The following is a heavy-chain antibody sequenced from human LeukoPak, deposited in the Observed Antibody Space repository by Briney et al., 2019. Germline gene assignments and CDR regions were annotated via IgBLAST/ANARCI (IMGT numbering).Heavy chain of an antibody. V-gene: IGHV1-18*01. CDR1: GYTFTTYS. CDR3: ARRDVGATSAFDY. Sequence: ASVKVSCKASGYTFTTYSINWVRQAPGQGLEWMGWINTYNGDTNYEQKLQDRVTMTTDTSTSTAYMELRSLRSDDTAVYYCARRDVGATSAFDYWGQGTLVTVSS. J-gene: IGHJ4*02. D-gene: IGHD1-26*01. CDR2: INTYNGDT.